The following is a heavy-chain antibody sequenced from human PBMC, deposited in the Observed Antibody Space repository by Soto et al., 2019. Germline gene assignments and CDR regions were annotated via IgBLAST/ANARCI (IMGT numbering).Heavy chain of an antibody. J-gene: IGHJ4*02. CDR1: GFTFSSYD. Sequence: PGGSLRLSCAASGFTFSSYDMTWVRQSPGKGLEWVSAVSASGGTTYYADSVKGRFTISRDNSKHTLYLQMNIVRAEETALYFWANIRDKHNRFEAHCGQGYMVTV. D-gene: IGHD2-15*01. CDR2: VSASGGTT. V-gene: IGHV3-23*01. CDR3: ANIRDKHNRFEAH.